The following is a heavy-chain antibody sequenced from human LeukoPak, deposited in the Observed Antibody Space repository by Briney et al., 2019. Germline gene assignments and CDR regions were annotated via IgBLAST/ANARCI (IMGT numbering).Heavy chain of an antibody. V-gene: IGHV3-72*01. Sequence: GRTLRLSCAASGFTFSDHYMDWVRQAAGKGLERGGRTRNKANGYTTVYAASVKGRFAISRDDSKNSMYLQMNSLKTEDTAVYYCVRAGGSYSPFDSWGQGTLVTVSS. CDR1: GFTFSDHY. D-gene: IGHD1-26*01. J-gene: IGHJ4*02. CDR3: VRAGGSYSPFDS. CDR2: TRNKANGYTT.